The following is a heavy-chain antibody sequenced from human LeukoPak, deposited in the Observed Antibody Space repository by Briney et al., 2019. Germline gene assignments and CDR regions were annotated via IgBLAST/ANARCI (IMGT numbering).Heavy chain of an antibody. J-gene: IGHJ5*02. CDR1: GYILTGYY. CDR2: INPNSGGT. V-gene: IGHV1-2*02. Sequence: GASVKVSCKASGYILTGYYMHWVRQPPGQGLEWMGWINPNSGGTNYAQKFQGRVTMTRDTSISTAYMELSRLRSDDTAVYYCARDWAYSSSWYKSREGGWFDPWGQGTLVTVSS. CDR3: ARDWAYSSSWYKSREGGWFDP. D-gene: IGHD6-13*01.